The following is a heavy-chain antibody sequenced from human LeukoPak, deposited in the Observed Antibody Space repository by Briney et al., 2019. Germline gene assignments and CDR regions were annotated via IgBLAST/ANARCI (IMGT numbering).Heavy chain of an antibody. CDR1: GFTFGSYG. Sequence: GSLRLSCAASGFTFGSYGMHWVRQAPGKGLEWVAAIWYDGSNKYHADSVKGRFTISRDNSKNTLYLQTNSLRAEDTAVYYCARDRNGLHDYWGQGTLVTVSS. D-gene: IGHD2-15*01. V-gene: IGHV3-33*01. J-gene: IGHJ4*02. CDR3: ARDRNGLHDY. CDR2: IWYDGSNK.